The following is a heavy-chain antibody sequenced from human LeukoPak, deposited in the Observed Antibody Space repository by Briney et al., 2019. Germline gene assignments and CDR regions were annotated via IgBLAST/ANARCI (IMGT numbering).Heavy chain of an antibody. D-gene: IGHD3-3*01. CDR2: INHSGAT. Sequence: SETLSLTCALYGGSFSGHYYTWIRQPPGKGLEWIGEINHSGATNCNPSLKSRVTISLGTSKNQFSMKLSSVTAGDTAVYYCARGGTYDDFWLTDYWGQGTLVTVSS. V-gene: IGHV4-34*01. CDR3: ARGGTYDDFWLTDY. J-gene: IGHJ4*02. CDR1: GGSFSGHY.